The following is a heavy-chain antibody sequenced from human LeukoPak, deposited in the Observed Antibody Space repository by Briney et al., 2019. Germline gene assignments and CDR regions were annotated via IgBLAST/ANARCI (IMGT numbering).Heavy chain of an antibody. CDR2: FYSSGST. D-gene: IGHD4-23*01. V-gene: IGHV4-4*07. CDR3: ARGGKATVVTM. J-gene: IGHJ4*02. Sequence: PSETLSLTCTVSGGSINSYYWSWIRQPAGKGLEWIGHFYSSGSTNYNPSLKSRVSMSVDTSKNQFSLKLTSVTAADTAVYYCARGGKATVVTMWGQGILVTVSS. CDR1: GGSINSYY.